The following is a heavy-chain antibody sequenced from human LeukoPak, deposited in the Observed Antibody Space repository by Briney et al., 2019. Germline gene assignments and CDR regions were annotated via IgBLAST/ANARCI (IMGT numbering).Heavy chain of an antibody. D-gene: IGHD3-10*01. V-gene: IGHV3-21*01. CDR3: ARSGVNTMVRGVIGY. CDR2: ISSSSSYI. J-gene: IGHJ4*02. CDR1: GFTFSSYS. Sequence: GGSLRLSCAASGFTFSSYSMNWVRQAPRKGLEWVSSISSSSSYIYYADSVKGRFTISRDNAKNSLYLQMNSLRAEDTAVYYCARSGVNTMVRGVIGYWGQGTLVTVSS.